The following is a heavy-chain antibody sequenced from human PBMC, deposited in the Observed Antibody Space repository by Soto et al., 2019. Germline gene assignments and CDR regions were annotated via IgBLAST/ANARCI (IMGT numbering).Heavy chain of an antibody. D-gene: IGHD3-16*01. J-gene: IGHJ6*02. V-gene: IGHV1-69*12. CDR3: AQCLLGVNYYYGMDV. CDR2: IIPIFGTA. Sequence: QVQLVQSGAEVKKPGSSVKVSCKASGGTFSSYAINWVRQAPGQGLEWMGGIIPIFGTADYAQKFQGRVTITADQSTSTAYKELSSLRSEDTAVYYCAQCLLGVNYYYGMDVWGQGTTVTVSS. CDR1: GGTFSSYA.